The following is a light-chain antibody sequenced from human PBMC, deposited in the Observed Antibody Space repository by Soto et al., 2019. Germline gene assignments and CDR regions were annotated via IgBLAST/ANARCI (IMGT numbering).Light chain of an antibody. CDR1: QTITSW. Sequence: QKTQSPSSLSASVGDTVTITCRASQTITSWLAWYQQKPGKAPRLLIYKASTLKSGVPSRFSGSGSGTEFTLTISSLQPDDFATYYCQQAYSPDSTFGRGTKVDIK. J-gene: IGKJ1*01. V-gene: IGKV1-5*03. CDR2: KAS. CDR3: QQAYSPDST.